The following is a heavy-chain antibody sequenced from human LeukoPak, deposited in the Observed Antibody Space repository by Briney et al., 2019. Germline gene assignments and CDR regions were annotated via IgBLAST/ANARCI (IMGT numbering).Heavy chain of an antibody. CDR1: GGSISSYY. D-gene: IGHD1-1*01. J-gene: IGHJ6*03. Sequence: SETLSLTCTVSGGSISSYYWSWIRQPAGKGLEWIGRIYTSGSTNYNPSLKSRVTVSVDTSKNQFSLKLSSVTAAETAVYYCAARTTDLHYYYYYFMDVWGKGTTVTISS. CDR2: IYTSGST. CDR3: AARTTDLHYYYYYFMDV. V-gene: IGHV4-4*07.